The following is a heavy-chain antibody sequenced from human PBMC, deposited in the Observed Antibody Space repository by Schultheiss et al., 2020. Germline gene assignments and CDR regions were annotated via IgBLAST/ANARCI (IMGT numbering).Heavy chain of an antibody. J-gene: IGHJ6*02. Sequence: GGSLRLSCAASGFTFSSYSMNWVRQAPGKGLEWVSVIYSGGSTYYADSVKGRFTISRDNSKNTLYLQMNSPRAEDTAVYYCARDRVEYYGSGTYRYGMDVWGQGTTVTVSS. V-gene: IGHV3-66*01. CDR3: ARDRVEYYGSGTYRYGMDV. D-gene: IGHD3-10*01. CDR2: IYSGGST. CDR1: GFTFSSYS.